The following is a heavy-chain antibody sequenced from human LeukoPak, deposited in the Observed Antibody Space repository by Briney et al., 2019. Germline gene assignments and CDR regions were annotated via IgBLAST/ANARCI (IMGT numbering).Heavy chain of an antibody. CDR2: IYTSGST. Sequence: SETPSLTCTVTGGSISSYYWSWIRQSAGKGLEWIGRIYTSGSTNYNPSLKSRVTMSVDTSKNQFSLKLSSVTAADTAVYYCARDTDSSGYYYPFAYWGQGTLVTVSS. V-gene: IGHV4-4*07. J-gene: IGHJ4*02. CDR1: GGSISSYY. CDR3: ARDTDSSGYYYPFAY. D-gene: IGHD3-22*01.